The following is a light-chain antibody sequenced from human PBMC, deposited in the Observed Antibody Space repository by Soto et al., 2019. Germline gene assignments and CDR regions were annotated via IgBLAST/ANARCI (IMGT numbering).Light chain of an antibody. CDR3: HQYNDWPFT. Sequence: EIVMTQSPGTLSVSPGERATLSCRASQSVSVNLAWYQQKPGQAPRLLICGVSTRATGIPARFSGSESGTEFTHTISSLQSEDFAVYYCHQYNDWPFTFGPGTNVDI. V-gene: IGKV3-15*01. CDR2: GVS. CDR1: QSVSVN. J-gene: IGKJ3*01.